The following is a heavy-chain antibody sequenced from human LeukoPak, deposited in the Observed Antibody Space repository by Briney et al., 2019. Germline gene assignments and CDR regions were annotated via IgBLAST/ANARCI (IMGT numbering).Heavy chain of an antibody. D-gene: IGHD1-26*01. CDR3: ATWAFYHGLDA. J-gene: IGHJ6*02. V-gene: IGHV3-43*02. Sequence: GGSLRLSCTASGFTFGAYAMRWVRQAPGKGLEWVSLINKDGDATYYADSVNGRFTISRDNSKNSLYLQMNSLRSEDSALYYCATWAFYHGLDAWGQGTTVTVSS. CDR1: GFTFGAYA. CDR2: INKDGDAT.